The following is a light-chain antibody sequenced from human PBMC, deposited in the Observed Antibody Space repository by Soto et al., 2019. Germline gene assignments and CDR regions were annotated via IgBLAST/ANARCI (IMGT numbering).Light chain of an antibody. CDR1: QSVRSN. CDR2: GAS. CDR3: QQYGSPGT. V-gene: IGKV3-20*01. J-gene: IGKJ1*01. Sequence: EIVMTQSPATLSASPRERATLSCRASQSVRSNLAWYQQKPGQAPRLLIYGASSRATGIPDRFSGSGSGTDFTLTISRLEPEDFAVYYCQQYGSPGTFGQGTKVDIK.